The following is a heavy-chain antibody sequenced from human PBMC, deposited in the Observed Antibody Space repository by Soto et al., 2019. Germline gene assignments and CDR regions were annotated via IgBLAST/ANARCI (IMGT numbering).Heavy chain of an antibody. CDR1: GFTFSSYS. CDR3: ARTRSGYYSDYFDY. Sequence: GGSLRLSCAASGFTFSSYSMNWVRQAPGKGLEWVSSISSSSSYIYYADSVKGRFTISRDNAKNSLYLQMNSLRAEDTAVYYCARTRSGYYSDYFDYWGQGTLVTVSS. CDR2: ISSSSSYI. J-gene: IGHJ4*02. D-gene: IGHD3-22*01. V-gene: IGHV3-21*01.